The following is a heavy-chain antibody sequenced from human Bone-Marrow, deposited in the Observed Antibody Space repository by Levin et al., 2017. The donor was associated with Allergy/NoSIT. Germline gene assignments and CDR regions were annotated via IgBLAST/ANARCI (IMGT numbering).Heavy chain of an antibody. CDR1: RPILSDYA. CDR3: AKAGTTVMVSYYYMDV. D-gene: IGHD4-17*01. V-gene: IGHV3-23*01. Sequence: LSLTCAASRPILSDYAMNWVRQAPGKGLQWVSGMSGSGGATYYADSVKGRFTISRDYSKSTVFLQMNSLRADDTAVYYCAKAGTTVMVSYYYMDVWGTGTTVIVSS. CDR2: MSGSGGAT. J-gene: IGHJ6*03.